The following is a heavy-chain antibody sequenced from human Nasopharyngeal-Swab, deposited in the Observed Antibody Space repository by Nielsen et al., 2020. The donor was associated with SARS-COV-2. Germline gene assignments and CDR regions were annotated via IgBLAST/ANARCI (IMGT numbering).Heavy chain of an antibody. Sequence: WVRQAPGQGLEWMGWMNPKSGVTSYAQKFQGRVTMTWDTSTSTAYMELSRLRSDDTAVYYCARGGPLLSYYDSSGSYFDYWGQGTLVTVSS. CDR2: MNPKSGVT. D-gene: IGHD3-22*01. J-gene: IGHJ4*02. CDR3: ARGGPLLSYYDSSGSYFDY. V-gene: IGHV1-2*02.